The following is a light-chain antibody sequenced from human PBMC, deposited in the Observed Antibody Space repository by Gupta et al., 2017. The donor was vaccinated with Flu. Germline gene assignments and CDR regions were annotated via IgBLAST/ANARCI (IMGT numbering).Light chain of an antibody. Sequence: QSALTQPASVSRSPGQSITISCTGTSNDIGSYDFVSWYQQIPGKAPKLVISEVTIRPSGVSLRFSGSKSGNTASLIISGLQTEDEADYYCSPYSATTRVVFGGGTKLTVL. CDR2: EVT. V-gene: IGLV2-14*01. J-gene: IGLJ2*01. CDR3: SPYSATTRVV. CDR1: SNDIGSYDF.